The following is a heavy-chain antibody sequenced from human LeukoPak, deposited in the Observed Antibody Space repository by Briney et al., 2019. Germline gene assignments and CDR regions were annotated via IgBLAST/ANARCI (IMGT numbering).Heavy chain of an antibody. CDR2: ISSSSSYI. CDR1: GFTFSSYS. V-gene: IGHV3-21*01. J-gene: IGHJ4*02. CDR3: ARDRSDYGGPYYFDY. D-gene: IGHD4-23*01. Sequence: GGSLRLSCAASGFTFSSYSMNWVRQAPGKGLEWVSSISSSSSYIYYADSVKGRFTISRDNAKNSLYLQMNSLRAEDTAVYYCARDRSDYGGPYYFDYWGQGTLVTVSS.